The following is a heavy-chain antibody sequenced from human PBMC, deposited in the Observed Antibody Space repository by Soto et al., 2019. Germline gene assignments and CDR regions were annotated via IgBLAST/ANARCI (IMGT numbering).Heavy chain of an antibody. D-gene: IGHD4-4*01. V-gene: IGHV3-30*18. CDR1: GFTFSSYG. CDR3: ANDRYSNYRLIDY. Sequence: QVQLVESGGGVVQPGRSLRLSCAASGFTFSSYGMHWVRQAPGKGLEWVAVISYDGSNKYYADSMKGRFTISRDNSKNTLSLQMNSLRAEDTAVYYCANDRYSNYRLIDYWGQGALVTVSS. J-gene: IGHJ4*02. CDR2: ISYDGSNK.